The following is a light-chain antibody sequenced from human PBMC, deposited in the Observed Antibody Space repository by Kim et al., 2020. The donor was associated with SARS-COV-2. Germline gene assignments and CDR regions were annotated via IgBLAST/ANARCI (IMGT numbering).Light chain of an antibody. V-gene: IGLV7-46*01. Sequence: QAVVTQESSLTVSPGGTVTLTCASSTGPVTTGHYAYWFQQRPGQAPKTLIYDTNIRQPWTPARFSGSLLGDRAALTLSGALPDDEADYYCLLSYGDTRPVFGGGTQLTVL. CDR3: LLSYGDTRPV. J-gene: IGLJ3*02. CDR1: TGPVTTGHY. CDR2: DTN.